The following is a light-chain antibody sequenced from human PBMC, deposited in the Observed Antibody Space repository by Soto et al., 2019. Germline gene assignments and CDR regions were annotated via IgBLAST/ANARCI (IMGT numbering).Light chain of an antibody. CDR3: QEYGSSRT. V-gene: IGKV3-20*01. J-gene: IGKJ1*01. CDR1: QSVSNSY. CDR2: GVS. Sequence: EIVLTQSPGTLSLSPGERATLSCRASQSVSNSYLAWYQQKPGQAPRLLIYGVSSRATGIPDRFSGSGSGTDFTLTISGLEPEDLAVYYCQEYGSSRTFGQGTKVEIK.